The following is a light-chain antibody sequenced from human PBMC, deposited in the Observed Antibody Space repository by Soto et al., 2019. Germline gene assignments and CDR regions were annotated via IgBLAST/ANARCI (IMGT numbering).Light chain of an antibody. CDR3: GTWDSSLSAVV. CDR2: DSN. Sequence: QSVFTQPPSVSAAPGQKVTISCSGSSSNIGNNYVSWYQQLPGTAPKLLIYDSNTRPSWIPDRFSGSKSVTSATLGITGLQTGYESDYYCGTWDSSLSAVVFGGGTQLTVL. CDR1: SSNIGNNY. J-gene: IGLJ2*01. V-gene: IGLV1-51*01.